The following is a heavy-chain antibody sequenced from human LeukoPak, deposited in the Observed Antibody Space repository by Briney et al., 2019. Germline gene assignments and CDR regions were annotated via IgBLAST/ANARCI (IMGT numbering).Heavy chain of an antibody. CDR1: GFTVSSNY. J-gene: IGHJ4*02. CDR2: IYSGGST. Sequence: GGSLRLACAASGFTVSSNYMSWVRQAPGKGLEWVSVIYSGGSTYYADSVKGRFTISRDNSKNTLYLQMNSLRAEDTAVYYCARWSYGSGSPIDYWGQGTLVTVSS. V-gene: IGHV3-66*01. D-gene: IGHD3-10*01. CDR3: ARWSYGSGSPIDY.